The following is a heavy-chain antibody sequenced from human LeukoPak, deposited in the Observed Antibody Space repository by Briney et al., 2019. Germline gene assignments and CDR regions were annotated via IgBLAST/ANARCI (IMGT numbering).Heavy chain of an antibody. CDR3: AKDPITMGAEAFDI. CDR1: GFTFSSYA. V-gene: IGHV3-30-3*01. Sequence: GGSLGLSCAAPGFTFSSYAMHWVRQAPGKGLEWVAVISYDGSNKYYADSVKGRFTISRDNSKNTLYLQMNSLRAEDTAVYYCAKDPITMGAEAFDIWGQGTMVTVSS. CDR2: ISYDGSNK. D-gene: IGHD3-10*01. J-gene: IGHJ3*02.